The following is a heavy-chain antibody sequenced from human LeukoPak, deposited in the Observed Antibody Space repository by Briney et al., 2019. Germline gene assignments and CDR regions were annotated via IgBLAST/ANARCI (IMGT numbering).Heavy chain of an antibody. CDR2: ISAYNGNT. J-gene: IGHJ4*02. V-gene: IGHV1-18*01. D-gene: IGHD3-9*01. Sequence: ASVKVSCKASGYTFTSYGISWVRQAPGQGLEWMGWISAYNGNTNYAQKLQGRVTMTTDTSTSTAYMELRSLRSDDTAVYYCAARLLRYFDWVFDYLCPGTRVTVSS. CDR3: AARLLRYFDWVFDY. CDR1: GYTFTSYG.